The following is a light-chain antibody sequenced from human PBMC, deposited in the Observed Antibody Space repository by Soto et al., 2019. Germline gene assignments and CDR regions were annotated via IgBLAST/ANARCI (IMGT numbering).Light chain of an antibody. J-gene: IGKJ3*01. V-gene: IGKV1-5*01. Sequence: DIQMTQSPSTLSGSVGDRVTITCRASQTISSWLAWYQQKPGKAPKLLIYAASTLQSGVPSRFSASGSGTDFTLTISSLQPEDFATYYCQQDLRPPLTFGPGAKVDIK. CDR2: AAS. CDR1: QTISSW. CDR3: QQDLRPPLT.